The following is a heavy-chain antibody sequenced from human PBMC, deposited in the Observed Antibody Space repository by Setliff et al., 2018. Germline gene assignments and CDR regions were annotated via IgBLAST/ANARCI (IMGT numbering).Heavy chain of an antibody. D-gene: IGHD3-3*01. J-gene: IGHJ4*02. Sequence: PSETLSLTCSVSGDSITTDNYFWGWIRQTPGKGLEWIGESNHGGSTNYNPSLKSRLTISVDASTNQFSLKLYSVTAADTAVYYCRYWSGYYNNDYWGQGTLVTVSS. CDR3: RYWSGYYNNDY. V-gene: IGHV4-39*07. CDR2: SNHGGST. CDR1: GDSITTDNYF.